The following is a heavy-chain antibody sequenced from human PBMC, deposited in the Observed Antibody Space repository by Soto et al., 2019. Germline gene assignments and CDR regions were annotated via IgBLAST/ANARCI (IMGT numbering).Heavy chain of an antibody. Sequence: ASVKVSCKASGYTFTGYYMHWVRQAPGQGLEWMGWINPNSGGTNYAQKFQGRVTMTRDPSISTAYMELSRLRSDDTAVYYCARDLGGGYYYDSSGYYYQYYFDYWGQGTLVTVSS. CDR1: GYTFTGYY. J-gene: IGHJ4*02. CDR3: ARDLGGGYYYDSSGYYYQYYFDY. V-gene: IGHV1-2*02. D-gene: IGHD3-22*01. CDR2: INPNSGGT.